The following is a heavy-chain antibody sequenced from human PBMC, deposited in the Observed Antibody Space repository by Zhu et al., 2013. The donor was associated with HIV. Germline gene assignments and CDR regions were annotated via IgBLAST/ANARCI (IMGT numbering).Heavy chain of an antibody. V-gene: IGHV4-59*01. CDR3: ARSRCWRNFDY. D-gene: IGHD1-1*01. CDR1: GGSISSYY. Sequence: QVQLQESGPGLVKPSETLSLTCTVSGGSISSYYWSWIRQPPGKGLEWIGYIYYSGSTNYNPSLKSRVTISVDTSKNQFSLKLSSVTAADTVVYYCARSRCWRNFDYWGQGTLVTVSS. J-gene: IGHJ4*02. CDR2: IYYSGST.